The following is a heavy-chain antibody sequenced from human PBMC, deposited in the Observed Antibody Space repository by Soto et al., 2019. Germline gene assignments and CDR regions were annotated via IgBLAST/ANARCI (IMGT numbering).Heavy chain of an antibody. CDR1: GFTFSSYS. D-gene: IGHD5-18*01. V-gene: IGHV3-48*01. J-gene: IGHJ4*02. Sequence: EVQLVESGGGLVQPGGSLRLSCAASGFTFSSYSMNWVRQAPGKGLEWVSYISSSSSTIYYADSVKGRFTIARDNAKNSLYLQMNSLRAEDTAVYYCARDGGYSYGPFEYWGQGTLVTVSS. CDR2: ISSSSSTI. CDR3: ARDGGYSYGPFEY.